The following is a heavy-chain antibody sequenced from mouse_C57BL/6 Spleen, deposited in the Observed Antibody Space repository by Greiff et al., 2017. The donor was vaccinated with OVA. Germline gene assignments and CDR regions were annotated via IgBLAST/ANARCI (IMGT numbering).Heavy chain of an antibody. J-gene: IGHJ3*01. CDR2: INPSNGGT. V-gene: IGHV1-53*01. D-gene: IGHD2-4*01. CDR1: GYTFTSYW. Sequence: VQLQQSGTELVKPGASVKLSCKASGYTFTSYWMHWVKQRPGQGLEWIGNINPSNGGTNYNEKFKSKATLTVDKSSSTAYMQLSSLTSEDSAVYYCARGGNIYYDYDGVFAYWGQGTLVTVSA. CDR3: ARGGNIYYDYDGVFAY.